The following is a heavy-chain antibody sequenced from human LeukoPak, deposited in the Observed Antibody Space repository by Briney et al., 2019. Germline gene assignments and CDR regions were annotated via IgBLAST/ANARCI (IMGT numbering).Heavy chain of an antibody. D-gene: IGHD3-10*01. CDR1: GGSLSSGDW. CDR2: SYHSGRT. V-gene: IGHV4-4*02. CDR3: ARGTGKYCDSGCFCFDP. J-gene: IGHJ5*02. Sequence: SETLSLTCAVSGGSLSSGDWRSWVRPSAAKGLEWIGVSYHSGRTSYNPSLKSRVTISVDNSKNQFYVVLTSVTPAGTGVYYCARGTGKYCDSGCFCFDPWGEGILVTVSS.